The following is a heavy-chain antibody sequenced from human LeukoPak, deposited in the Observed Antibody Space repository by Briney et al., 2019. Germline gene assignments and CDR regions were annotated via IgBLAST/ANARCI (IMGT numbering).Heavy chain of an antibody. CDR3: ARSGYGSRWYFFDH. D-gene: IGHD6-13*01. CDR1: GFIFSTYS. Sequence: GGSLRLSCAASGFIFSTYSINWVRQAPGKGLEWVSHISSSSSSIYYADSVKGRFSISRDNAKNSLYLQMNNLRDEDTAVYYCARSGYGSRWYFFDHWGQGTLVTVSS. V-gene: IGHV3-48*02. J-gene: IGHJ4*02. CDR2: ISSSSSSI.